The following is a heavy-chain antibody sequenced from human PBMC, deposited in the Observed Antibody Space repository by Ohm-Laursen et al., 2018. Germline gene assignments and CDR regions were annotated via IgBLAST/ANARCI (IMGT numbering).Heavy chain of an antibody. D-gene: IGHD1-26*01. Sequence: LSLTCAASGFIFSSYAMMWVRQAPGKGLEWVAAISASGVRTYADSVKGRFTISRDNSKKTLNLQMNSLRADDTAVYYCAAPGSPEDYWGQGTLVTVSS. J-gene: IGHJ4*02. CDR3: AAPGSPEDY. CDR2: ISASGVRT. CDR1: GFIFSSYA. V-gene: IGHV3-23*01.